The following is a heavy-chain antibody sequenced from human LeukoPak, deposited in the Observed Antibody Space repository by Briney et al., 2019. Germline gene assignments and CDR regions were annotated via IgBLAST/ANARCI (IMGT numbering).Heavy chain of an antibody. CDR1: GMTFSSYG. D-gene: IGHD3-10*01. CDR2: IWYDGSNK. CDR3: ARDFGSGADV. V-gene: IGHV3-33*01. J-gene: IGHJ4*02. Sequence: GGSLRLSCAASGMTFSSYGMHWVRQAPGKGLEWVSPIWYDGSNKYYGDSVKGRFTISRDNSKNMLYLQMNSLRADDTAVYYCARDFGSGADVWGQGTLVSVSS.